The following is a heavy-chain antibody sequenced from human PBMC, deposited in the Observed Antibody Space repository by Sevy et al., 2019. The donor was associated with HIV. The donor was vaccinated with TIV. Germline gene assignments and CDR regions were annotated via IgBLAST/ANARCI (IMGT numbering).Heavy chain of an antibody. D-gene: IGHD6-13*01. CDR1: GGSVSSGSYY. CDR3: AGDSIAAAGGIDY. V-gene: IGHV4-61*01. CDR2: IYYSGST. Sequence: SETLSLTCTVSGGSVSSGSYYWSWIRQPPGKGLEWIGYIYYSGSTNYNPSLKSRVTISVDTSKNQFSLKLSSVTAADTAVYYCAGDSIAAAGGIDYWGQGTLVTVSS. J-gene: IGHJ4*02.